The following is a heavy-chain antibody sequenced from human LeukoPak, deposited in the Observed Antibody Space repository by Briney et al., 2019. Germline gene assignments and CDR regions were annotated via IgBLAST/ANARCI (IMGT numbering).Heavy chain of an antibody. CDR2: IYYSGNT. CDR3: AREAADPPKIFDY. CDR1: GGSIAGYY. V-gene: IGHV4-59*01. Sequence: SETLSLTCTVSGGSIAGYYWSWIRQPPQKGLEWIGFIYYSGNTNYNPSLKSRVTISVDTSKNQFSLRLSSVTAGDTAVYYCAREAADPPKIFDYWGQGTLVTVSS. J-gene: IGHJ4*02. D-gene: IGHD6-13*01.